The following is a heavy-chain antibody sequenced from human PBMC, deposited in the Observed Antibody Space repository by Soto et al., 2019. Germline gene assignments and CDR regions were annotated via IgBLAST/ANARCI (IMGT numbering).Heavy chain of an antibody. Sequence: EVQLAESGGGMVQPGGSLRLSCVASGFTFSSYDMDWVRQAPGKGLEYVSSISSNGGTTYYGNSVKGRFTISRDNSKNTLYLQMGSLRAEDMAVYYCVRRVSGNYDYWGQGTLLTVSS. CDR3: VRRVSGNYDY. V-gene: IGHV3-64*01. J-gene: IGHJ4*02. CDR1: GFTFSSYD. D-gene: IGHD1-7*01. CDR2: ISSNGGTT.